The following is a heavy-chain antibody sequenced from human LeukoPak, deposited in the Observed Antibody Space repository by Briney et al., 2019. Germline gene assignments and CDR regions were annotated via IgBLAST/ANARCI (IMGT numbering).Heavy chain of an antibody. J-gene: IGHJ4*02. CDR2: MNPYSGTS. CDR3: ARGKGVGATNYFDL. D-gene: IGHD1-26*01. V-gene: IGHV1-8*01. Sequence: GSVKVSCKASGYRLDNDDLYWVRQATGQGLEWMGVMNPYSGTSVSAQKFRGRLTMTRDITIGTAYMELSGLTSGDTAMYFCARGKGVGATNYFDLWGQGTLVSVSS. CDR1: GYRLDNDD.